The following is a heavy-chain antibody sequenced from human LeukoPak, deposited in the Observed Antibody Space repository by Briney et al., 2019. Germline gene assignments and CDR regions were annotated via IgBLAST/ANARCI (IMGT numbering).Heavy chain of an antibody. CDR1: GYTFTGYY. CDR3: ARDGRHRLHGYGGWFDP. V-gene: IGHV1-2*02. J-gene: IGHJ5*02. Sequence: ASVKVSCKASGYTFTGYYMHWVRQAPGQGLEWMGWINPNSGGTNYAQKFQGRVTMTRDTSISTAYMELSRLRSGDTAVYYCARDGRHRLHGYGGWFDPWGQGTLVTVSS. D-gene: IGHD4-23*01. CDR2: INPNSGGT.